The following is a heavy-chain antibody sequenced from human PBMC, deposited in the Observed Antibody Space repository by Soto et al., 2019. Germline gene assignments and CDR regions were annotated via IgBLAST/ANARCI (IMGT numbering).Heavy chain of an antibody. D-gene: IGHD3-3*01. J-gene: IGHJ5*02. CDR2: IYYSGST. V-gene: IGHV4-31*03. CDR1: GGSISSGDYY. CDR3: ARWWSGSRQGFDP. Sequence: SETLSLTCTVSGGSISSGDYYWSWIRQHPWKGLEWIGYIYYSGSTYYNPSLKSRVTISVDTSKNQFSLKLSSVTAADTAVYYCARWWSGSRQGFDPWGQGTLVTVS.